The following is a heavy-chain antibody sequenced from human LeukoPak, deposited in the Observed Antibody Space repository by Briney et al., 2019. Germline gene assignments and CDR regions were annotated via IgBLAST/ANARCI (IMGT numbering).Heavy chain of an antibody. CDR2: IYTSGSA. D-gene: IGHD3-22*01. Sequence: SETLSLTCTVSGGSISSYYWSWIRQPAGKALEWIGRIYTSGSAKYNPSLKSRVTMSVDTSRNQFSLKLSSVTAADTAVYYCARVGDYYDSSGYPFDYWGQGTLVTVSS. CDR3: ARVGDYYDSSGYPFDY. CDR1: GGSISSYY. V-gene: IGHV4-4*07. J-gene: IGHJ4*02.